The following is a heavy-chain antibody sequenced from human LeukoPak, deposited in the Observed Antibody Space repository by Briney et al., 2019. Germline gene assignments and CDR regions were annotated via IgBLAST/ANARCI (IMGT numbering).Heavy chain of an antibody. CDR2: IYPGDSDT. V-gene: IGHV5-51*01. D-gene: IGHD3-9*01. Sequence: GESLKISCKGSGYSFTSYWIGWVRQMPGKGLEWMGIIYPGDSDTRYSPSFQGQVTISADKSISTAYLQWSSLKASDTAMYYCARGQQKYYDILTGYYSGNWFDPWGQGTLVTVSS. J-gene: IGHJ5*02. CDR3: ARGQQKYYDILTGYYSGNWFDP. CDR1: GYSFTSYW.